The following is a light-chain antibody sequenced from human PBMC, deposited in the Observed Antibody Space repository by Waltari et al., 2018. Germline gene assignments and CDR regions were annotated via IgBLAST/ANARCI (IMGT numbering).Light chain of an antibody. J-gene: IGLJ3*02. CDR3: VLYMGSGASV. CDR2: NTN. Sequence: TQEPSFSVSPGGTVTLTCALSSGSVSTSYYSSWYQQTPGQAPRTLIYNTNTRSSGVPDRFSGSILGNKAALTITGAQAEDESDYYCVLYMGSGASVFGGGTKLTVL. CDR1: SGSVSTSYY. V-gene: IGLV8-61*01.